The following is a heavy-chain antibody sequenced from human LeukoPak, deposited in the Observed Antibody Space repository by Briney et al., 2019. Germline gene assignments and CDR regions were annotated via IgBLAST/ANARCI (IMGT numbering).Heavy chain of an antibody. CDR1: GFTFSTYW. Sequence: GGSLRPSCAASGFTFSTYWMSWVRQAPGKGLEWVANIKQDGSEKYYLDSVKGRFTISRDNAKNSLYLQMNSLRAEDTAVYFCTREAAAGIDYWGQGTLVTVSS. J-gene: IGHJ4*02. CDR3: TREAAAGIDY. D-gene: IGHD6-13*01. V-gene: IGHV3-7*01. CDR2: IKQDGSEK.